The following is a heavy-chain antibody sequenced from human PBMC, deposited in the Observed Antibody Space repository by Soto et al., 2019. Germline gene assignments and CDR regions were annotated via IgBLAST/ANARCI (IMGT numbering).Heavy chain of an antibody. Sequence: GGSLRLSCTASGFTFGDYAMSWFRQAPGKGLEWVGFIRSKAYGGTTEYAASVKGRFTISRDDSKSIAYLQMNSLKTEDTAVYYCTRDLYDYIWGSSESNYFDYWGQGTLVTVSS. V-gene: IGHV3-49*03. J-gene: IGHJ4*02. CDR3: TRDLYDYIWGSSESNYFDY. D-gene: IGHD3-16*01. CDR1: GFTFGDYA. CDR2: IRSKAYGGTT.